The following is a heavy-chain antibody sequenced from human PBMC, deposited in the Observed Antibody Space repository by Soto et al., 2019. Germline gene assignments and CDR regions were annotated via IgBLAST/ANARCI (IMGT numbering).Heavy chain of an antibody. CDR3: ARYDDILTGYYYYFDY. Sequence: SETLSLTCAVSGYSISSGYYWGWIRQPPGKGLEWIGSFYHSGSTYYNPSLKSRVTISVDTSKNQFSLKLSSVTAADTAVYYCARYDDILTGYYYYFDYWGQGTLVTVSS. J-gene: IGHJ4*02. V-gene: IGHV4-38-2*01. CDR1: GYSISSGYY. D-gene: IGHD3-9*01. CDR2: FYHSGST.